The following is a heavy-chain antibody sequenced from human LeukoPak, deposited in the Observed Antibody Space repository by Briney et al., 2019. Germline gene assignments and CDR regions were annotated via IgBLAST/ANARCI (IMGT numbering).Heavy chain of an antibody. Sequence: PGGSLRLSCAASGFTFSSYAMSWVRQAPGKGLEWVSAISGSGGSTYYADSVKGRFTISRDISKNTLYLQMNSLRAEDTAVYYCARGRIAPGSSGWVGPMTLTFDHWGQGILVAVPS. CDR1: GFTFSSYA. V-gene: IGHV3-23*01. D-gene: IGHD6-19*01. J-gene: IGHJ5*02. CDR2: ISGSGGST. CDR3: ARGRIAPGSSGWVGPMTLTFDH.